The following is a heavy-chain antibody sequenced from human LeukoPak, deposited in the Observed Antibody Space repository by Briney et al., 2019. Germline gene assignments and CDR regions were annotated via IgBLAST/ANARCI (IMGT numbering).Heavy chain of an antibody. CDR2: IYYTGST. CDR1: GGSVSDYY. CDR3: ARLKSKLAAIDI. D-gene: IGHD1-1*01. V-gene: IGHV4-59*02. Sequence: SETLSLTCTISGGSVSDYYWSWIRQSPGKGLEWVGYIYYTGSTTYNPSLKSRVTMSADTSKNQFSLKLSSVTAADTAVYYCARLKSKLAAIDIRGQGTMVTVSS. J-gene: IGHJ3*02.